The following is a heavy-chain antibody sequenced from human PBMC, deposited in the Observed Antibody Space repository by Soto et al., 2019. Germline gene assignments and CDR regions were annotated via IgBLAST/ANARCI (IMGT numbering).Heavy chain of an antibody. CDR1: GGSFSGYY. D-gene: IGHD2-15*01. CDR2: INHSGST. J-gene: IGHJ5*02. CDR3: ARGTSIVVVVAATVRNWFDP. V-gene: IGHV4-34*01. Sequence: PSETLSLTCAVYGGSFSGYYWSWIRHPPGKGLEWIGEINHSGSTNYNPSLKSRVTISVDTSKNQFSLKLSSVTAADTAVYYCARGTSIVVVVAATVRNWFDPWGQGTLVPVSS.